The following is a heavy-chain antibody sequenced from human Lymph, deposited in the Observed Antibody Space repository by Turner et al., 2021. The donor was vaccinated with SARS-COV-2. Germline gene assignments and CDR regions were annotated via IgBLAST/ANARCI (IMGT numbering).Heavy chain of an antibody. J-gene: IGHJ3*02. Sequence: HVLLVQSGAQVKKPGSSVKVSCKASGGTFSTYVISWVRQAPGQGREWMGGIIAIHSIANNAQKVQGRVTITADKSTSKAYMELSSLRSEDTAVYHCARRHSGNYDAFDIWGQGTMVTVSS. CDR2: IIAIHSIA. V-gene: IGHV1-69*10. D-gene: IGHD1-26*01. CDR3: ARRHSGNYDAFDI. CDR1: GGTFSTYV.